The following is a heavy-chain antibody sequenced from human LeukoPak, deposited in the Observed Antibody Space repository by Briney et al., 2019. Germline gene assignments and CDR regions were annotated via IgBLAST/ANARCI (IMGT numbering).Heavy chain of an antibody. V-gene: IGHV4-39*07. D-gene: IGHD6-13*01. CDR3: ARVSSWSAAVWFDP. CDR1: GDSISSKTYY. J-gene: IGHJ5*02. Sequence: SETLSLTCTVSGDSISSKTYYWVWIRQPPGKGLGVIGSIYYAGGTHYNPSLKSRVTMSVDTSKNQFSLKLSSVTAADTAVYYCARVSSWSAAVWFDPWGQGTLVTVSS. CDR2: IYYAGGT.